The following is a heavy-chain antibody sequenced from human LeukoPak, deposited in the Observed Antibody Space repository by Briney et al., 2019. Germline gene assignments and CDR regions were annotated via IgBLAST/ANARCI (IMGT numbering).Heavy chain of an antibody. Sequence: PGGSLRLSCAASGFTFSSYAMSWVRQAPGKGLEWVSAISGSGGSTYYADSVKGRFTISRDNSKNTLYLQMNSLRAEDTAVYYCANSLNGEWELRGLFDYWGQGTLVTVSS. J-gene: IGHJ4*02. CDR2: ISGSGGST. CDR1: GFTFSSYA. V-gene: IGHV3-23*01. D-gene: IGHD1-26*01. CDR3: ANSLNGEWELRGLFDY.